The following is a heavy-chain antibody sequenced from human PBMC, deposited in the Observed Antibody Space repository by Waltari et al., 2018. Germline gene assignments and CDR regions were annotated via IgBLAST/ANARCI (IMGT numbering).Heavy chain of an antibody. CDR2: IYYSGRT. CDR1: GGPISSDGYS. J-gene: IGHJ5*02. Sequence: QVQLQESGPGLVKPSQPLSLPCPVSGGPISSDGYSWSWIRQHPGKGLEWIGSIYYSGRTSYNPSLTSRVSISVDTSKNQFSLKLTSVTAADTAMFYCARCITARTLGYWFDPWGQGTLVTVSS. V-gene: IGHV4-31*03. D-gene: IGHD6-6*01. CDR3: ARCITARTLGYWFDP.